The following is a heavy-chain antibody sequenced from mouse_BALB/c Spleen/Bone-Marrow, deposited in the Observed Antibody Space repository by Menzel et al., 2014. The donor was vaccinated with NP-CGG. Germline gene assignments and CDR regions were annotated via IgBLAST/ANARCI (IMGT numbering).Heavy chain of an antibody. CDR1: GFTFSDYY. CDR3: AREYGTSYDYYFDV. Sequence: EVMLVESGGGLVKPGGSLKLSWAASGFTFSDYYMYWVRQTPEKRLEWVATISDGGSYTYYPDSVKGRFTVSRDNAKNNLYLQMSSLKSEDTAMYYCAREYGTSYDYYFDVWGAGTTVTVSS. J-gene: IGHJ1*01. D-gene: IGHD1-1*01. V-gene: IGHV5-4*02. CDR2: ISDGGSYT.